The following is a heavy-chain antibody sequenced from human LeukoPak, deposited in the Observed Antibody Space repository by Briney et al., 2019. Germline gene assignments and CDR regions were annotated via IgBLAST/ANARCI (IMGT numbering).Heavy chain of an antibody. J-gene: IGHJ4*02. V-gene: IGHV4-59*08. CDR1: GGSISGYY. D-gene: IGHD6-6*01. CDR2: IYSSGST. Sequence: SETLSLTCTVSGGSISGYYWSWIRQPPGKGLDWIGYIYSSGSTNYDPSLKSRVTMSVDTSKNQFSLKLGSVTAADTAVYYCARHRYSSSSSCFDYWGQGTLVTVSS. CDR3: ARHRYSSSSSCFDY.